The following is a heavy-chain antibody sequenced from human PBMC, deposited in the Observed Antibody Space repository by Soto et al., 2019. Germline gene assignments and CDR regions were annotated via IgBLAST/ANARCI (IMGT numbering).Heavy chain of an antibody. D-gene: IGHD3-22*01. J-gene: IGHJ5*02. Sequence: PSETLSLTCTVSGGSIRSYYWSWIRQPPGKGLEWIGYIYYSGSTNYNPSFKSRVTISVDTSKNQFSLKLSSVTAADTAIYHCAAVYFYNSSDFRQSWGQGTLVTVS. CDR2: IYYSGST. CDR3: AAVYFYNSSDFRQS. V-gene: IGHV4-59*01. CDR1: GGSIRSYY.